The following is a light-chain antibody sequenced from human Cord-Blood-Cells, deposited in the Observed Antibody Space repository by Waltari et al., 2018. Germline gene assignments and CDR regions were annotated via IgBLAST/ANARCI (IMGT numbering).Light chain of an antibody. J-gene: IGLJ3*02. CDR2: EVS. CDR3: SSYAGSNNWV. CDR1: SSDVGGYNY. Sequence: QSALTQPPSASGSPGQSVTISCTGTSSDVGGYNYVSWYQQHPGKAPTLMIYEVSKRPSGVPARSSGSKSGHPASLTVSGLQAEDEADYYCSSYAGSNNWVFGGGTKLTVL. V-gene: IGLV2-8*01.